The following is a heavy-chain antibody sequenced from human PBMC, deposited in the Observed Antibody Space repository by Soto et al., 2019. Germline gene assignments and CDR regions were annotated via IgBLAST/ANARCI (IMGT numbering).Heavy chain of an antibody. J-gene: IGHJ6*03. D-gene: IGHD1-7*01. CDR3: ARGDITGTTWDYYYYYYMDV. CDR1: GGTFSSYT. V-gene: IGHV1-69*02. CDR2: IIPILGIA. Sequence: SVKVSCKASGGTFSSYTISWVRQAPGQGLEWMGRIIPILGIANYAQKFQGRVTITADKSTSTAYMELSSLRSEDTAVYYCARGDITGTTWDYYYYYYMDVWGKGTTVTVSS.